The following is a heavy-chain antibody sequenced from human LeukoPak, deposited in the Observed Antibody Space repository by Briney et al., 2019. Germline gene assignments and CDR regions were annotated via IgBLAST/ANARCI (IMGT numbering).Heavy chain of an antibody. CDR1: GGSISGYY. V-gene: IGHV4-59*01. CDR3: ARAYSGSYSYFDH. CDR2: IYYSGST. J-gene: IGHJ4*02. D-gene: IGHD1-26*01. Sequence: SETLSLTCTVSGGSISGYYWSWVRQPPGKGLEWIGDIYYSGSTTYIPSLKSRVTISVDTSKNQFFLILSSVTAADTAIYYCARAYSGSYSYFDHWGQGTLVTVSS.